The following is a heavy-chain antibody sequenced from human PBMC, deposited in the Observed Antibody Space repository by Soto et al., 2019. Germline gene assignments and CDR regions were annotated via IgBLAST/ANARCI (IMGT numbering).Heavy chain of an antibody. Sequence: GGSLRLSCAASGFTFSSYWMSWVRQAPGKGLEWVANIKQDGSEKYYVDSVKGRFTISRDNAKNSLYLQMNSLRAEDTAVYYCARDGAYYYDSSGYRSVMGYYGMDVWGQGTTVTVSS. J-gene: IGHJ6*02. CDR3: ARDGAYYYDSSGYRSVMGYYGMDV. D-gene: IGHD3-22*01. CDR1: GFTFSSYW. V-gene: IGHV3-7*01. CDR2: IKQDGSEK.